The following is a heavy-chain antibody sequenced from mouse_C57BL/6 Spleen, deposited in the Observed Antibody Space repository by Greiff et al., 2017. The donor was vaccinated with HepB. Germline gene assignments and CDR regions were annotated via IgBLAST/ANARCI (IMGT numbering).Heavy chain of an antibody. Sequence: QVQLQQPGAELVRPGSSVKLSCKASGYTFTSYWMHWVKQRPIQGLEWIGNIDPSDSETHYNQKFKDKATLTVDKSSSTAYMQLSSLTSEDSAVYYCARIPRGLLHFDYWGQGTTLTVSS. J-gene: IGHJ2*01. CDR2: IDPSDSET. CDR3: ARIPRGLLHFDY. D-gene: IGHD2-3*01. V-gene: IGHV1-52*01. CDR1: GYTFTSYW.